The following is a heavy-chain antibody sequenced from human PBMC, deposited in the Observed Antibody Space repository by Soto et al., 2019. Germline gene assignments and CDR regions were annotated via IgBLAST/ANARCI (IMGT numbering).Heavy chain of an antibody. Sequence: QITLKESGPTLVKPTQTLTLTCTFSGFSLSTSGVAVGWIRQPPGKALEWLSVIYWDDDNRSSPSLRNRLTITKDTSKNQVVLTLPNLHPLDTATYYCAHRDRASGGLFDHWGQGILVTVSS. V-gene: IGHV2-5*02. CDR2: IYWDDDN. CDR3: AHRDRASGGLFDH. CDR1: GFSLSTSGVA. J-gene: IGHJ4*02. D-gene: IGHD3-10*01.